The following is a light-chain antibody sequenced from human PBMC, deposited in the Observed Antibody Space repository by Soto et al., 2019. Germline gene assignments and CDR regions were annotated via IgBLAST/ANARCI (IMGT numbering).Light chain of an antibody. CDR2: LAS. V-gene: IGKV2-28*01. CDR3: MQALQTPT. CDR1: QSLLYRDGRIF. Sequence: DIVMTQSPLSLAVTPGEPASISCRSSQSLLYRDGRIFLDWYLQRPGHSPQLLIYLASIRASGVPDRFSGSGSGTDFTLKISREEAEDVGIYYCMQALQTPTFGGGTRLDIK. J-gene: IGKJ4*01.